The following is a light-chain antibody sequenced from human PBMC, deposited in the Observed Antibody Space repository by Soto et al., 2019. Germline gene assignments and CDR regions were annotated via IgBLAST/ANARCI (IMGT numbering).Light chain of an antibody. V-gene: IGLV2-8*01. CDR3: SSYAGSNNFV. CDR1: SSDVGGYNY. J-gene: IGLJ1*01. Sequence: QSVLTQPPSASGSPGQSVTMSCTGTSSDVGGYNYVSWYQQHPGKAPKLMIYEVSERPSGVPDRFSGSKSSNTASLTVSGLQAEDEADYYCSSYAGSNNFVFGTGTKVTVL. CDR2: EVS.